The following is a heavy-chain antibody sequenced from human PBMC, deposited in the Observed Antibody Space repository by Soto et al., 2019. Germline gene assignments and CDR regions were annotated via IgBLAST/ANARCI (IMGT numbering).Heavy chain of an antibody. Sequence: GGSLRLSCAASGFTFSSYAMHWVRQAPGKGLEWVAVISYDGSNKYYADSVKGRFTISRDNSKNTLYLQMNSLRAEDTAVYYCARDLMDTAMVGFDYWGQGTLVTVSS. D-gene: IGHD5-18*01. CDR1: GFTFSSYA. J-gene: IGHJ4*02. CDR3: ARDLMDTAMVGFDY. CDR2: ISYDGSNK. V-gene: IGHV3-30-3*01.